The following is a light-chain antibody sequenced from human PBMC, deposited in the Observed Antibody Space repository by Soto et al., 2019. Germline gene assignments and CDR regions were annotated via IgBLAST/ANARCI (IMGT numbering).Light chain of an antibody. CDR2: FDN. Sequence: SYELTQPPSVSVAPGKTASITCGEDNIGHKSVHWYQQRPGQAPLLVISFDNDRPSGIPERFSGSKSGNTATLTISRVEGGDEANYYCQVWDSGTYSVVFGGGTKLTVL. CDR3: QVWDSGTYSVV. CDR1: NIGHKS. J-gene: IGLJ2*01. V-gene: IGLV3-21*04.